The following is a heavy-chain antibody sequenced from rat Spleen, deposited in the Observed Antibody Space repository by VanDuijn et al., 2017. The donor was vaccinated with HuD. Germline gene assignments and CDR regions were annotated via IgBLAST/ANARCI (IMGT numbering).Heavy chain of an antibody. V-gene: IGHV5-29*01. J-gene: IGHJ3*01. CDR1: GFTFSDYY. D-gene: IGHD1-9*01. CDR2: ISYEGSGT. Sequence: EVQLVESDGGLVQPGRSLKLSCAASGFTFSDYYMAWVRQAPTKGLEWVATISYEGSGTYYRDSVKGRFTISRDNAKNTLYLQMDSLRSEDTATYYCARAYGYNSLPYWGQGTLVTVSS. CDR3: ARAYGYNSLPY.